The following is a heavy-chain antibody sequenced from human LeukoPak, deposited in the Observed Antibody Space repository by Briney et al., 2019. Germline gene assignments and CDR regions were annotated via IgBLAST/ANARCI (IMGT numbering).Heavy chain of an antibody. V-gene: IGHV3-23*01. CDR2: IGGGGPTT. D-gene: IGHD6-19*01. CDR1: GFTFSTYA. J-gene: IGHJ4*02. CDR3: ARGFLGGTDQYFDS. Sequence: GGSLRLSCAASGFTFSTYAMNWVRQAPAQGLEWVSTIGGGGPTTDYADSVKDRFTISRDNSKNTLYLQMNCLRAEDTAVYFCARGFLGGTDQYFDSWGQGTLVTVSS.